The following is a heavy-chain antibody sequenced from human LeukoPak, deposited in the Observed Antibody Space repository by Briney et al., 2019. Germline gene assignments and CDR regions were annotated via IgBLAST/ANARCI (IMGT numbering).Heavy chain of an antibody. J-gene: IGHJ4*02. Sequence: GGSLRLSCAASGFTFSSYAMSWVRQAPGKGLEWVAVIWYDGSNKYYADSVKGRFTISRDNSKNTLYLQMNSLRAEDTAVYYCAKGNGLWFGEFTVDYWGQGTLVTVPS. V-gene: IGHV3-33*06. CDR1: GFTFSSYA. CDR2: IWYDGSNK. D-gene: IGHD3-10*01. CDR3: AKGNGLWFGEFTVDY.